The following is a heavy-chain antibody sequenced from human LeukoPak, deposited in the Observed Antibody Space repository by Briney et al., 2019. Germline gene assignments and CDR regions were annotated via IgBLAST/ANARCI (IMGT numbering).Heavy chain of an antibody. D-gene: IGHD1-26*01. Sequence: PGGSLRLSCAAAELTLSNAWMSWVRLAPGKGLEWVSGISGSSGSGRTHYIDSVKGRFIISRDNSKNTLYLQMNSLRAEDTAVYYCANSLVGATRGYWGQGTLVTVSS. CDR1: ELTLSNAW. CDR3: ANSLVGATRGY. V-gene: IGHV3-23*01. CDR2: ISGSSGSGRT. J-gene: IGHJ4*02.